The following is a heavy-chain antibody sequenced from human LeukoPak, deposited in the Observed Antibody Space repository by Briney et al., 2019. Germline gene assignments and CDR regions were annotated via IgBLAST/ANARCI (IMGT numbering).Heavy chain of an antibody. D-gene: IGHD2-15*01. CDR1: GYTFTSYV. Sequence: ASVKVSCKASGYTFTSYVISWVRQAPGQGLEWMGWISAYNWNTNYAQKLQGRVTMTTDTSTSTAYMELRRLRSDDTAVYYCARSSYCSGGRCYYYYYYMDVWGKGTTVTISS. V-gene: IGHV1-18*01. J-gene: IGHJ6*03. CDR2: ISAYNWNT. CDR3: ARSSYCSGGRCYYYYYYMDV.